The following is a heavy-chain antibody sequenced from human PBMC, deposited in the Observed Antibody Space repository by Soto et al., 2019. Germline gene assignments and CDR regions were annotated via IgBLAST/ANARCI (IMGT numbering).Heavy chain of an antibody. D-gene: IGHD2-2*01. J-gene: IGHJ5*02. CDR1: GGTFSSYA. Sequence: QVQLVQSGAEVKKPGSSVKVSCKASGGTFSSYAISWVRQAPGQGLEWMGGIIPIFGTANYAQKFQGRVTITADESTSTAYMELSSLRSEDTAVYYCARERSVYCSSTSCHNWFDPWGQVTLVTVSS. V-gene: IGHV1-69*01. CDR3: ARERSVYCSSTSCHNWFDP. CDR2: IIPIFGTA.